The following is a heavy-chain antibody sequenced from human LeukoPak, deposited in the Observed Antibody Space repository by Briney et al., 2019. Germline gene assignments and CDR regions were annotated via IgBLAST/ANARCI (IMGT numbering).Heavy chain of an antibody. CDR2: ISYDGSNM. CDR1: GFTFSSFA. V-gene: IGHV3-30*04. Sequence: GGSLRLSCAASGFTFSSFAMHWVRQAPGKGLEWVAVISYDGSNMYYADSVKGRFTISRDNAKNSLYLQMNSLRAEDTAVYYCAELGITMIGGVWGKGTTVTISS. CDR3: AELGITMIGGV. D-gene: IGHD3-10*02. J-gene: IGHJ6*04.